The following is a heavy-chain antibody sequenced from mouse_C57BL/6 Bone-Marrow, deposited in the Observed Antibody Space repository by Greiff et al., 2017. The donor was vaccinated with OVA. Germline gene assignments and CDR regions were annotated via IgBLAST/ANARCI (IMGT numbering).Heavy chain of an antibody. D-gene: IGHD2-4*01. CDR2: IYPRSGNT. V-gene: IGHV1-81*01. J-gene: IGHJ3*01. CDR3: ASQDYEGAWLAY. CDR1: GYTFTSYG. Sequence: VQLQQSGAELARPGASVKLSCKASGYTFTSYGISWVKQRTGQGLEWIGEIYPRSGNTYYNEKFKGKATLTADKSSSTAYMELRSLTSEYSAVYFCASQDYEGAWLAYWGQGTLVTVSA.